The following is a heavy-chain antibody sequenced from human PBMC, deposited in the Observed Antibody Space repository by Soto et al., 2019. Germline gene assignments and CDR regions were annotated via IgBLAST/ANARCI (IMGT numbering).Heavy chain of an antibody. Sequence: VQLVESGGGVVQPGRSLRLSCAASGFTFSSYGMHWVRQAPGKGLEWVAVISYDGSNKYYADSVKGRFTISRDNSKNTLYLQMNSLRAEDTAVYYCASHSYWGQGTLVTVSS. CDR1: GFTFSSYG. CDR2: ISYDGSNK. CDR3: ASHSY. J-gene: IGHJ4*02. V-gene: IGHV3-30*03.